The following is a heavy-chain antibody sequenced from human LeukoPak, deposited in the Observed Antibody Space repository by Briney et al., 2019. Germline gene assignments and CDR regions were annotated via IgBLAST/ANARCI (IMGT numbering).Heavy chain of an antibody. J-gene: IGHJ4*02. D-gene: IGHD4-11*01. Sequence: GGSLRLSCAASGFTFSSYSMNWVRQAPGKGLEWVSSISSSSSYIYYADSVKGRFTISRDNAKNSLYLRMNSLRAEDTAVYYCARVRGPTSLLDYWGQGTLVTVSS. CDR1: GFTFSSYS. V-gene: IGHV3-21*01. CDR2: ISSSSSYI. CDR3: ARVRGPTSLLDY.